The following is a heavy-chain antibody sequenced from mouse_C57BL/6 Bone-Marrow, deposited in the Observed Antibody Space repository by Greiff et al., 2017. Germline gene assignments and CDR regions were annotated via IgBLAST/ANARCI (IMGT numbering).Heavy chain of an antibody. Sequence: VKLQESGPELVKPGASVKISCKASGYAFSSSWMNWVKQRPGKGLEWIGRIYPGDGDTNYNGKVKGKATLTADKSSSTAYMQLSSLTSEDSAVYVSAYYGSSYEGAFDYWGQGTTLTVSS. CDR2: IYPGDGDT. CDR3: AYYGSSYEGAFDY. V-gene: IGHV1-82*01. CDR1: GYAFSSSW. J-gene: IGHJ2*01. D-gene: IGHD1-1*01.